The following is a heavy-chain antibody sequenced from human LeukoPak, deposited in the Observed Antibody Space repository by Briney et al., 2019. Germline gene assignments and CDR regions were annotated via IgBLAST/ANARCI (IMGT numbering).Heavy chain of an antibody. CDR3: AREGKTTRSWFDP. CDR1: GYTFTGYY. Sequence: GASVKVSCKASGYTFTGYYMHWVRQAPGQGLEWMGWINPNSGGTNYAQKFQGRVTMTRDTSISTAYMELSRLRSDDTAVYYCAREGKTTRSWFDPWGQGTLVTVSS. V-gene: IGHV1-2*02. J-gene: IGHJ5*02. D-gene: IGHD1/OR15-1a*01. CDR2: INPNSGGT.